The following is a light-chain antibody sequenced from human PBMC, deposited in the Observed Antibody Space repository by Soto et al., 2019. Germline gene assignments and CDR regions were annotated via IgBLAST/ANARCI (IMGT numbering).Light chain of an antibody. CDR1: SRNIGSYNL. J-gene: IGLJ1*01. V-gene: IGLV2-23*01. Sequence: QSALTQPASVSGSLGQSITISCIGTSRNIGSYNLVSWYQHQPGKAPKIMIFEGSKRPSGVSNRFSGSRSGNTASLTISGLQAEDEADYYCCSFAGSGTQYVFGTGTKLTVL. CDR3: CSFAGSGTQYV. CDR2: EGS.